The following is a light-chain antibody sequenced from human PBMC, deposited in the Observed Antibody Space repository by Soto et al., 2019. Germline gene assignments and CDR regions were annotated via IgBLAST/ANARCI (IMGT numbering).Light chain of an antibody. CDR2: EVG. J-gene: IGLJ3*02. CDR3: SSYTTSSTGV. V-gene: IGLV2-14*01. Sequence: QSVLTQPASVSGSPGQSITISCTGTSSDVGAYNYVSWYQQNPGKAPKLLIFEVGNRPSGVSNRFSGSKSGNTAYLTISGLQSEDEAEYYCSSYTTSSTGVFGGGTKLTVL. CDR1: SSDVGAYNY.